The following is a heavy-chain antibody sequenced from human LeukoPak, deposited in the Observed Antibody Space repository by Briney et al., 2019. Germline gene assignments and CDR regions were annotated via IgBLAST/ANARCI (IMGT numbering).Heavy chain of an antibody. Sequence: ASVKVSCKGCGYIYTNYDSHGVRQATGQGPEGMGWMNYKRGNTGYAQKFQGRVTMTRNTSISTAYMELSSLRSDDTDVNYCARDQDIVVVVAALRQREMGGFDPWGEGTLVTVSS. CDR1: GYIYTNYD. CDR3: ARDQDIVVVVAALRQREMGGFDP. CDR2: MNYKRGNT. V-gene: IGHV1-8*01. J-gene: IGHJ5*02. D-gene: IGHD2-15*01.